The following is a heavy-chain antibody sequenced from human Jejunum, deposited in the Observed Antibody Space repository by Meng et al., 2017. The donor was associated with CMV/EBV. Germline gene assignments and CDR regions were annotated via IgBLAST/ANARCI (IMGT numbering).Heavy chain of an antibody. Sequence: TLSSYEMNWVRQALGKGLEWVSYIHNSGSVIYYAESVKGRFTISRDNAKNSLYLQMNSLRAEDTAVYYCARDGYDFRSGNHDAYDVWGRGTMVTVSS. V-gene: IGHV3-48*03. D-gene: IGHD3-3*01. CDR3: ARDGYDFRSGNHDAYDV. J-gene: IGHJ3*01. CDR1: TLSSYE. CDR2: IHNSGSVI.